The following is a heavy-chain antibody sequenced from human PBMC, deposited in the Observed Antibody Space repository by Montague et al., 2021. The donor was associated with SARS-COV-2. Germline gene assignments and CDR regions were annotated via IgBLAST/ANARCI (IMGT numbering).Heavy chain of an antibody. J-gene: IGHJ3*02. Sequence: VKPTQTLTLTCTFSGVSLSTSGVGVGWIRQPPGKALEWLALIYWDDDKRYSPSLKSRLTITKDTSKNQVVLTMTNMDPVDTATYYCAHDRVTMIVVAKADAFDIWGQGTMVTVSS. CDR3: AHDRVTMIVVAKADAFDI. D-gene: IGHD3-22*01. CDR2: IYWDDDK. V-gene: IGHV2-5*02. CDR1: GVSLSTSGVG.